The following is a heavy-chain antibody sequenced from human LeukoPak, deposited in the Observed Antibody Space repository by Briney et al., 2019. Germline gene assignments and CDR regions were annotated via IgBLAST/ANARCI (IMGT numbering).Heavy chain of an antibody. D-gene: IGHD3-10*01. CDR3: AKAGRGGAITMVRGVKGGYYYMDV. V-gene: IGHV3-30*02. J-gene: IGHJ6*03. CDR1: GFTFSNFG. Sequence: GGSLRLSCAASGFTFSNFGMHWVRQAPGKGLEWVAFIRFDGTSEFYADSVKGRFTISRDNSKNTLYLQMNSLRAEDTAEYYCAKAGRGGAITMVRGVKGGYYYMDVWGKGTTVSISS. CDR2: IRFDGTSE.